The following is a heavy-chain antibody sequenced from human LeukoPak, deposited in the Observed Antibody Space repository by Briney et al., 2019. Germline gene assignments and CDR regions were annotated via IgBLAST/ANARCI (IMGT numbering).Heavy chain of an antibody. Sequence: GGSLRLSCAASGFTFSSYGMSWVRQAPGKGLEWVSGISWNSGSIGYADSVKGRFTISRDNAKNSLYLQMNSLRAEDTALYYCAKGHSGYYLYFDYWGQGTLVTVSS. J-gene: IGHJ4*02. D-gene: IGHD3-22*01. V-gene: IGHV3-9*01. CDR3: AKGHSGYYLYFDY. CDR2: ISWNSGSI. CDR1: GFTFSSYG.